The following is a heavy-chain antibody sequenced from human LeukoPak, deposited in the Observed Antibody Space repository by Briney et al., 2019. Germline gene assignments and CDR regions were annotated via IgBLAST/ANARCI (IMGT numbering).Heavy chain of an antibody. D-gene: IGHD3-10*01. Sequence: ASVKVSCKASGYTFNSYGISWVRQAPGQGLEWMGWISAYNGNTHYAQKFQGRVTMTTDTSASTAYMELRSLRSDDTAIYYCARSYYYDSGSRPLDFWGQGTLVTVSS. J-gene: IGHJ4*02. CDR1: GYTFNSYG. CDR3: ARSYYYDSGSRPLDF. CDR2: ISAYNGNT. V-gene: IGHV1-18*01.